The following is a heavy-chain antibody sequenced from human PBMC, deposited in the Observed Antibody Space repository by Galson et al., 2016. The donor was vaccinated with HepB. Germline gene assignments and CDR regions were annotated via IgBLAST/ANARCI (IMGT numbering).Heavy chain of an antibody. D-gene: IGHD1-26*01. V-gene: IGHV3-53*01. J-gene: IGHJ4*02. CDR2: IYTGGRT. CDR1: GFTVSDNY. CDR3: VRESGGSYRSF. Sequence: SLRLSCAASGFTVSDNYMRWVRQAPGKGLEWVSLIYTGGRTIYADSVKGRFTISRDNSKNTLSLQMNSLRTEDTAFYYCVRESGGSYRSFWGQGTLVTVSS.